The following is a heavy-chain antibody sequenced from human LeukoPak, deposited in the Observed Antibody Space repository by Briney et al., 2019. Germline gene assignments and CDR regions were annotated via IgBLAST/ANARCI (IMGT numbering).Heavy chain of an antibody. Sequence: GGSLRLTCTASGITFSHYGMHWVRQAPGRGLEWVAGVWYDGTNKYYADSVKGRFTISRDNSRNTLYLQMNSLRVEDTAMYSCARDPAGNRGNLDYWGQGTLVTVSS. CDR2: VWYDGTNK. J-gene: IGHJ4*02. D-gene: IGHD6-13*01. CDR3: ARDPAGNRGNLDY. CDR1: GITFSHYG. V-gene: IGHV3-33*01.